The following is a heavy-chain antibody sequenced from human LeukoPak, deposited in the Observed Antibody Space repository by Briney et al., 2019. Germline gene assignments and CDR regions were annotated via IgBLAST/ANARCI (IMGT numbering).Heavy chain of an antibody. Sequence: PGGSLRLSGAASGFTLSKYGMTGVGQAPGKGLEGVANINEDGREKYQVDSMRGRFTISTDKANNSLHLQMSSLRGEHTALHYCARENMRDVGIAAAGTDYWGQATLVTAYS. J-gene: IGHJ4*02. CDR1: GFTLSKYG. V-gene: IGHV3-7*01. CDR2: INEDGREK. D-gene: IGHD6-13*01. CDR3: ARENMRDVGIAAAGTDY.